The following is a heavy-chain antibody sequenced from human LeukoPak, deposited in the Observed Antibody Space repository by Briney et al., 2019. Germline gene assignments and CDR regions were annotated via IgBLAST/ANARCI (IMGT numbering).Heavy chain of an antibody. CDR1: GFTLDDYG. CDR2: INWNGGST. CDR3: ARVDNIVVVPAASYYFDY. V-gene: IGHV3-20*04. D-gene: IGHD2-2*01. J-gene: IGHJ4*02. Sequence: PGGSLRLSCPASGFTLDDYGMSWVGQAPGKGLEWVSGINWNGGSTGYADSVKGRFTISRDNAKNSPYLQMNSLRAEDTALYYCARVDNIVVVPAASYYFDYWGQGTLVTVSS.